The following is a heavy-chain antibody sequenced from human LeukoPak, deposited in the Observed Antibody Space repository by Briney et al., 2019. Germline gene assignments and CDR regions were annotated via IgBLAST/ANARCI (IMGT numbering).Heavy chain of an antibody. D-gene: IGHD3-9*01. CDR2: ISAYNGNT. Sequence: ASVKVSCKASGYSFTSYGISWVRQAPGQGLEWMGWISAYNGNTNYAQKLQGRVTMTTDTSTSTAYMELRSLRSEDTAVYYCARSYYDILTGYYPRYYYYYYMDVWGKGTTVTISS. J-gene: IGHJ6*03. CDR1: GYSFTSYG. V-gene: IGHV1-18*01. CDR3: ARSYYDILTGYYPRYYYYYYMDV.